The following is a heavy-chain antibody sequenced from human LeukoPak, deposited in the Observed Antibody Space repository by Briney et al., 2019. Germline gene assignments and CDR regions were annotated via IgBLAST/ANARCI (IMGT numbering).Heavy chain of an antibody. CDR1: GGSISSYY. CDR2: IYYSGST. D-gene: IGHD3-10*01. Sequence: SETLSLTCTVSGGSISSYYWSWIRQPPGKGLEWIGYIYYSGSTNYNPSLKSRVTISVDTSKNQFSLKLSSVTAADTAVYYCARFKPPVIFAGPGYFDYWGQGTLVTVSS. CDR3: ARFKPPVIFAGPGYFDY. J-gene: IGHJ4*02. V-gene: IGHV4-59*08.